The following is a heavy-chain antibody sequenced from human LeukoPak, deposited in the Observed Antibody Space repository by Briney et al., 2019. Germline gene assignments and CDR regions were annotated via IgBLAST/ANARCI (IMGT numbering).Heavy chain of an antibody. D-gene: IGHD3-3*01. CDR3: ARGTGFWSGYFYYYYMDV. CDR1: GGSFSGYY. CDR2: INHSGST. J-gene: IGHJ6*03. V-gene: IGHV4-34*01. Sequence: SETLSLTCAVYGGSFSGYYWSWIRQPPGKGLEWIGEINHSGSTNYNPSLKSRVTISVDKSKNQFSLKLSSVTAADTAVYYCARGTGFWSGYFYYYYMDVWGKGTTVTVSS.